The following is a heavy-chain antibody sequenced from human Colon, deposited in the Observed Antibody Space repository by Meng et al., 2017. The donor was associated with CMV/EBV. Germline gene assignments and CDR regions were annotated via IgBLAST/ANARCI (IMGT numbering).Heavy chain of an antibody. V-gene: IGHV4-39*07. CDR3: ARDPFGCGRSSCYKGDSNGFDP. Sequence: YWCWIRQPPGKGLEWIASVQYSGSTYYNASLKSRVTISVDTSKNKFSLKLTSVTAADTAVYYCARDPFGCGRSSCYKGDSNGFDPWGQGTLVTVSS. CDR2: VQYSGST. D-gene: IGHD2-2*02. J-gene: IGHJ5*02. CDR1: Y.